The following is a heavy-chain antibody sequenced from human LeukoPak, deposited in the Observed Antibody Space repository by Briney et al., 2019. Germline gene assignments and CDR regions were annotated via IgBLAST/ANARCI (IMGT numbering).Heavy chain of an antibody. CDR3: ARTMGRYYYYGMDV. CDR1: SGSFSDYY. CDR2: INHSGSS. D-gene: IGHD2-8*01. V-gene: IGHV4-34*01. J-gene: IGHJ6*02. Sequence: SETLSLTCAVYSGSFSDYYWSWIRQPPGKGLEWIGEINHSGSSNYNPSLKSRVTISVDTSKNQFSLKLSSVTAADTAVYYCARTMGRYYYYGMDVWGQGTTVTVSS.